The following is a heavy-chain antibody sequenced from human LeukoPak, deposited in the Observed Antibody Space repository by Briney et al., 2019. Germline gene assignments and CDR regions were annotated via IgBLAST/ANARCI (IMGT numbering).Heavy chain of an antibody. J-gene: IGHJ4*02. CDR3: VRDFSYRREF. Sequence: GGSLRLSCAASGFTFSSYAMSWVRQAPGKGLEWVSAISGSGGSTYYADSVKGRFTISRDNSKNTLYLQMNSLRVEDTAVYYCVRDFSYRREFWGQGTLVTVSS. D-gene: IGHD3-16*02. CDR2: ISGSGGST. CDR1: GFTFSSYA. V-gene: IGHV3-23*01.